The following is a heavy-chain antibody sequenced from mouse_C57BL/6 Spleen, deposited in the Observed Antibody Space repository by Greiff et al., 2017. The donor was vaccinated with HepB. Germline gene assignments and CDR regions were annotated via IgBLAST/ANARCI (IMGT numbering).Heavy chain of an antibody. V-gene: IGHV1-15*01. CDR1: GYTFTDYE. CDR3: TRGLYRAMDY. D-gene: IGHD1-3*01. Sequence: QVQLQQSGAELVRPGASVTLSCKASGYTFTDYEMHWVKQTPVHGLEWIGAIDPETGGTAYNQKFKGKAILTADKSSSTAYMELRSLTSEDSAVYYCTRGLYRAMDYWGQGTSVTVSS. CDR2: IDPETGGT. J-gene: IGHJ4*01.